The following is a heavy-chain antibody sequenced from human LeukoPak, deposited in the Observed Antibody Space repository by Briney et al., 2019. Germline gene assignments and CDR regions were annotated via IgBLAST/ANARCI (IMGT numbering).Heavy chain of an antibody. J-gene: IGHJ4*02. CDR1: GFTFDDYA. CDR3: AKDSSRSENYGAFDY. V-gene: IGHV3-9*01. D-gene: IGHD4-17*01. Sequence: GGSLRLSCAASGFTFDDYAMPWVRQAPGKGLEWVSGISRNSGSIGYADSVKGRFTISRDNAKNSLYLQMNSLRAEDTALYYCAKDSSRSENYGAFDYWGQGTLVTVSS. CDR2: ISRNSGSI.